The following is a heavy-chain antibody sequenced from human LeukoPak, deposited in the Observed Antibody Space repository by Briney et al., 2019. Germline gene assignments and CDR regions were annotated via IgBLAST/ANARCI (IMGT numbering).Heavy chain of an antibody. Sequence: SETLSLTCTVSGASVTDYYWSWVRQSPGKGLEWISYIHHSGNSDYNPSLRSRVTTSLDTSKNQFSLKLSSVTAADTAVYYCAARIGYFAGFDYWGQGTLVTVSS. CDR2: IHHSGNS. J-gene: IGHJ4*02. CDR3: AARIGYFAGFDY. V-gene: IGHV4-59*02. D-gene: IGHD2-21*01. CDR1: GASVTDYY.